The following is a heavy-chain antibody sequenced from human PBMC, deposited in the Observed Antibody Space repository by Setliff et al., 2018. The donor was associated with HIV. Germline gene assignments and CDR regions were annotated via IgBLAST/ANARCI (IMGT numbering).Heavy chain of an antibody. D-gene: IGHD2-2*01. CDR2: TYASGST. CDR1: GGSMSSYY. J-gene: IGHJ5*02. V-gene: IGHV4-59*12. Sequence: SETLSLTCAVSGGSMSSYYWSWIRQTPGKGLEWIGYTYASGSTKYNPSLESRVTISVDTSKNPFSLKLSSVTAADTAVYYCARDGPHCITSSCPGAWFDPWGQGTLVTVSS. CDR3: ARDGPHCITSSCPGAWFDP.